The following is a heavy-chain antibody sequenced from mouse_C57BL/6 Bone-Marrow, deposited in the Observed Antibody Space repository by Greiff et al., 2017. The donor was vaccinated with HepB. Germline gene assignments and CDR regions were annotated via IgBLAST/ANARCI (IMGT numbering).Heavy chain of an antibody. CDR2: IYPRSGNT. Sequence: QVQLKESGAELARPGASVKLSCKASGYTFTSYGISWVKQRTGQGLEWIGEIYPRSGNTYYNEKFKGKATLTADKSSSTAYMELRSLTSEDSAVYFCARLGYYYGSSYYFDYWGQGTTLTVSS. CDR1: GYTFTSYG. D-gene: IGHD1-1*01. CDR3: ARLGYYYGSSYYFDY. V-gene: IGHV1-81*01. J-gene: IGHJ2*01.